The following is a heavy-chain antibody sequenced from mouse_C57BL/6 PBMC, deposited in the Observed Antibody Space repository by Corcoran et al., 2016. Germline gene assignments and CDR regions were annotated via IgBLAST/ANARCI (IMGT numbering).Heavy chain of an antibody. CDR3: ARREPTYGSSYAMDY. Sequence: EVQLQQSGPELVKPGASVKISCKASGYTFTDYYLTWVQQSHGKSLELIGDINPNNGGTSYNQKFKGKATLTVDKSSSTAYMELRSLTSEDSAGYYCARREPTYGSSYAMDYWGQGTSVTVSS. D-gene: IGHD1-1*01. CDR1: GYTFTDYY. CDR2: INPNNGGT. J-gene: IGHJ4*01. V-gene: IGHV1-26*01.